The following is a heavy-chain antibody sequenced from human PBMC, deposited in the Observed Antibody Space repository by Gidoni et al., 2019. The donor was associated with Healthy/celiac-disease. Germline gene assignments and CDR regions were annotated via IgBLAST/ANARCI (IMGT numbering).Heavy chain of an antibody. CDR3: ARVLFFGSITMTPGAFDI. CDR1: GFTFSDYY. J-gene: IGHJ3*02. V-gene: IGHV3-11*01. CDR2: ISSSGSTI. Sequence: QVQLVESGGGLVKPGGSLRLSCAASGFTFSDYYMSWIRQAPGKGLEWVSYISSSGSTIYYADSVKGRFTISRDNAKNSLYLQMNSLRAEDTAVYYCARVLFFGSITMTPGAFDIWGQGTMVTVSS. D-gene: IGHD3-22*01.